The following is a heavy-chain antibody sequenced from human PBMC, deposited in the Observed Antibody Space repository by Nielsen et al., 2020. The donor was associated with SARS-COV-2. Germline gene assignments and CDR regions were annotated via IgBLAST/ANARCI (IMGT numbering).Heavy chain of an antibody. CDR1: GFTFSSYS. CDR2: ISSSSSYI. CDR3: ARDREYYDFWSGYYFPDAFDI. D-gene: IGHD3-3*01. Sequence: GESLKISCAASGFTFSSYSMNWVRQAPGKGLEWVSSISSSSSYIYYADSVKGRFTISRDNAKNSLYLQMNSLRAEDTAVYYCARDREYYDFWSGYYFPDAFDIWGQGTMVTVSS. J-gene: IGHJ3*02. V-gene: IGHV3-21*01.